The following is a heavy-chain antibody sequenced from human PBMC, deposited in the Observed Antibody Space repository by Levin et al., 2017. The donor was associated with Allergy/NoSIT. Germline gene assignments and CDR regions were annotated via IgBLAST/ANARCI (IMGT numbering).Heavy chain of an antibody. V-gene: IGHV3-23*01. J-gene: IGHJ5*02. CDR1: GFTFNSFA. CDR2: ISASGGST. CDR3: AKVFDGASSAGYTA. Sequence: AGGSLRLSCVVSGFTFNSFAMSWVRQAPGKGLEWVSAISASGGSTYYADSVKGRFTISRDNTKNTLYLQMNSLRVEDTAVYYCAKVFDGASSAGYTAWGQGTLATVSS. D-gene: IGHD6-13*01.